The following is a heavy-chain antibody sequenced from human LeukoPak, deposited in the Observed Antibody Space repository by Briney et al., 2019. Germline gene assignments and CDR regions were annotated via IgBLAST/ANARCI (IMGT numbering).Heavy chain of an antibody. J-gene: IGHJ4*02. Sequence: ASVKVSCKVSGYTLTELSMHWVRQAPGKGLEWMGGFDPEDGETIYAQKFQGRVTMTEDTSTDTAYMELSSLRSEDTAVYYCARSEETGTTFDYWGQGTLVTVSS. CDR3: ARSEETGTTFDY. CDR1: GYTLTELS. V-gene: IGHV1-24*01. CDR2: FDPEDGET. D-gene: IGHD1-7*01.